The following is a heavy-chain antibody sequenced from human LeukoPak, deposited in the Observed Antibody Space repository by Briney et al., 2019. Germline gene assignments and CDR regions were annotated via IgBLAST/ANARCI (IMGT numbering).Heavy chain of an antibody. J-gene: IGHJ1*01. CDR3: ARGKGYFQY. V-gene: IGHV4-59*01. Sequence: SETLSLTCTVSGGSISTYYWIWIRQPPGKGLEWIGYIYYSGTTNYNPSLQSRVSISVDTSKNQFSLKLSSVTAADTAIYYCARGKGYFQYWGQGTLVTVSS. CDR1: GGSISTYY. CDR2: IYYSGTT.